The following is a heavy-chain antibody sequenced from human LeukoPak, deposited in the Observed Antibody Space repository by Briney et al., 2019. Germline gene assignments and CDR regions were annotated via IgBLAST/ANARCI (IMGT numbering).Heavy chain of an antibody. CDR3: AIAGSGTYYRFDY. CDR1: GGSISSYY. V-gene: IGHV4-59*01. J-gene: IGHJ4*02. Sequence: SETLSLTCTFSGGSISSYYWNWVRQPPGKGQEWIGNIHYSGSTNYNPSLKSRVTISVDTSKNQFSLRLRSVTAADTAVYYCAIAGSGTYYRFDYWGQGTLVTVSS. D-gene: IGHD3-10*01. CDR2: IHYSGST.